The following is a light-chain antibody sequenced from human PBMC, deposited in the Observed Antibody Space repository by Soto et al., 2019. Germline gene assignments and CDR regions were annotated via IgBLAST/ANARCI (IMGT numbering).Light chain of an antibody. CDR3: QQSYSIPRT. CDR1: QSISSY. V-gene: IGKV1-39*01. CDR2: AAS. Sequence: DIQMTQSPSSLSASVGDRVTITCRASQSISSYLNWYQQKPGKAPKLLIYAASSLQSGVPSRFSGIGSGTDFTLTISSLQPEDFATYYCQQSYSIPRTCGQGTKVEIK. J-gene: IGKJ1*01.